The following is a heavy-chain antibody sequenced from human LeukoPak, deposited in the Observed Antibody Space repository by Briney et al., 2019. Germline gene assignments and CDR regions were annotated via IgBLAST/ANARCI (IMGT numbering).Heavy chain of an antibody. V-gene: IGHV1-2*02. CDR3: ARGGSSGYFHPHEAYKRKDAFDI. CDR2: INPNSGGT. J-gene: IGHJ3*02. CDR1: GYTFTCYY. D-gene: IGHD3-22*01. Sequence: GASVKVSCKASGYTFTCYYMHWVRQAPGQGLEWRGWINPNSGGTNYAQKFQGKVTMTRDTSISTAYMELSRLRSDDTAVYYCARGGSSGYFHPHEAYKRKDAFDIWGQGTMVTVSS.